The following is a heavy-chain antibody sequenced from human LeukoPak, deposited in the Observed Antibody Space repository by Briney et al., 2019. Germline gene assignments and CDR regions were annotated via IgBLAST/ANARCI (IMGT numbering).Heavy chain of an antibody. CDR3: ARGIQYYDILTGYILNWFDP. J-gene: IGHJ5*02. V-gene: IGHV4-34*01. CDR2: INHSGST. Sequence: SETLSLTCAVYGGSFSGYYWSWIRQPPGKGLEWIGEINHSGSTNYNPSLKSRVTISVDTSKNQFSLKLSSVTAADTAVYYCARGIQYYDILTGYILNWFDPWGQGTLVTVSS. D-gene: IGHD3-9*01. CDR1: GGSFSGYY.